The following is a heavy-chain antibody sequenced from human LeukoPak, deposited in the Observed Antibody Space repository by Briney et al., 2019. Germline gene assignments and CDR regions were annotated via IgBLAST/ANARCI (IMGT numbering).Heavy chain of an antibody. Sequence: PSETLSLTCTVSGGSISSSSYYWGWIRQPPGKGLEWIGSIYYSGSTYYNPSLKSRVTISVDTSKNQFSLKLSSVTAADTAVYYCARDLRLLYNSWWFDPWGQGTLVTVSS. CDR2: IYYSGST. J-gene: IGHJ5*02. D-gene: IGHD2-2*02. CDR3: ARDLRLLYNSWWFDP. V-gene: IGHV4-39*07. CDR1: GGSISSSSYY.